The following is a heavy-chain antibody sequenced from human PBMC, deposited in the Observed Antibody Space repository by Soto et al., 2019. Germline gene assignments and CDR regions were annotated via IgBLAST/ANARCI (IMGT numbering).Heavy chain of an antibody. CDR3: ARDRRITMVRGVPFDP. CDR2: INHSGST. V-gene: IGHV4-34*01. D-gene: IGHD3-10*01. Sequence: QVQLQQWGAGLLKPSETLSLTCAVYGGSFSGYYWSWIRQPPGKGLEWIGEINHSGSTNYNPSLKSRVTISVDTSKNQFSLKLSSVTAADTAVYYCARDRRITMVRGVPFDPWGQGTLVTVSS. J-gene: IGHJ5*02. CDR1: GGSFSGYY.